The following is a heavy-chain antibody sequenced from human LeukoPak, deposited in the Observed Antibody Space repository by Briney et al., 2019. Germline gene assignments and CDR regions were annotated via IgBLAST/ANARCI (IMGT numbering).Heavy chain of an antibody. Sequence: ASVKVSCKVSGYTFNAYYMHWVQQAPGKGLEWMGLVDPEDGETIYAEKFQGRVTITADTSTDTAYMEPSSLRSEDTAVYYCATGIPRGDYYDYWGQGTLVTVSS. CDR1: GYTFNAYY. CDR3: ATGIPRGDYYDY. CDR2: VDPEDGET. V-gene: IGHV1-69-2*01. J-gene: IGHJ4*02.